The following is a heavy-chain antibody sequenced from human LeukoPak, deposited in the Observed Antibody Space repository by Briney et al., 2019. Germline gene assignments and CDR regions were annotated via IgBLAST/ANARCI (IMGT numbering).Heavy chain of an antibody. CDR3: ARARRAGYSNWDY. CDR2: IYHDERT. CDR1: GFSVSSLY. Sequence: PGGSLRLSCAASGFSVSSLYMSWVRQAPGKGLEWVSVIYHDERTDYAASVRGRFTISRDNSKNSLYLQMNSLRVDDTAVYYCARARRAGYSNWDYWGQGTLVTVSS. V-gene: IGHV3-53*01. J-gene: IGHJ4*02. D-gene: IGHD5-24*01.